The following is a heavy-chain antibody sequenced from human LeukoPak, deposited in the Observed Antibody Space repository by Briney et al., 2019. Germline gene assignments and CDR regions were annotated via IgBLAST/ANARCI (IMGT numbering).Heavy chain of an antibody. Sequence: QPGGSLRLSCAASGFTFSSWWMSWVRQAPGKGLEWVANIKQDGSEKYYVDSVKGRFTISRDNAKNSLYLQMNSLRAEDTAVYYCAREEGYSSTWHSLDIWGQGTMVTVSS. V-gene: IGHV3-7*01. D-gene: IGHD6-13*01. CDR2: IKQDGSEK. CDR1: GFTFSSWW. J-gene: IGHJ3*02. CDR3: AREEGYSSTWHSLDI.